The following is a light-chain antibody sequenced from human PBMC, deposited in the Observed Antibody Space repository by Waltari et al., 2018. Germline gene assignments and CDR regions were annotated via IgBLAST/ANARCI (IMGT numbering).Light chain of an antibody. CDR1: QDIQTF. CDR2: DAC. Sequence: DTQMTQSPSSLSASVGDRVTITCQASQDIQTFLNWFKQKPGKAPQLLIYDACKLETGVPSRFSGSGSGTSFTFTSSSLQPHDSAVYFCLQYDNLPYAFGQGTRLEI. J-gene: IGKJ2*01. CDR3: LQYDNLPYA. V-gene: IGKV1-33*01.